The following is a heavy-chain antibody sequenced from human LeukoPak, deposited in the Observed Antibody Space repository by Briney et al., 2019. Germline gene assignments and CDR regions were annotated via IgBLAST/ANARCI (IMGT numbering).Heavy chain of an antibody. Sequence: SETLSLTCTVSGGSISSYYWSWIRQPPGRGLEWIGEINHSGSTSYSASLKSRVTISVDTSKNQFSLKLNSVTAADTAVYYCARGDIAAGGAPFDYWGQGTLVTVSS. D-gene: IGHD6-13*01. CDR2: INHSGST. J-gene: IGHJ4*02. V-gene: IGHV4-34*01. CDR3: ARGDIAAGGAPFDY. CDR1: GGSISSYY.